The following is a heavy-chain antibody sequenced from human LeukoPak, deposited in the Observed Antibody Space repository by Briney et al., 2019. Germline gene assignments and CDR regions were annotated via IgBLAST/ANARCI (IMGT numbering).Heavy chain of an antibody. V-gene: IGHV3-21*04. J-gene: IGHJ4*02. D-gene: IGHD1-26*01. Sequence: GGSLRLSCAASGFTFSSYSMNWVRQAPGKGLEWVSSISSSSSYIYYADSVKGRFTISRDNSKDTLYLQVNSLRAEDTAVYYCAKGGKWDVTPFDYWGQGTLVTVSS. CDR1: GFTFSSYS. CDR2: ISSSSSYI. CDR3: AKGGKWDVTPFDY.